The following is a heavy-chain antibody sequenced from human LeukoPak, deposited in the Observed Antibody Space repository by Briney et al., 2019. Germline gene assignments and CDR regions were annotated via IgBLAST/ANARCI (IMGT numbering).Heavy chain of an antibody. CDR2: IWYDGSNK. V-gene: IGHV3-33*06. J-gene: IGHJ3*01. Sequence: GGSLRLSCAASGFTFSSYGMHWVRQAPGKGLEWVAVIWYDGSNKHYADSVKGRFTISRDNSKNTLYLQMNSLRAEDTAVYYCAKVRYSSSWGLDAFGVWGQGTMVTVSS. D-gene: IGHD6-13*01. CDR1: GFTFSSYG. CDR3: AKVRYSSSWGLDAFGV.